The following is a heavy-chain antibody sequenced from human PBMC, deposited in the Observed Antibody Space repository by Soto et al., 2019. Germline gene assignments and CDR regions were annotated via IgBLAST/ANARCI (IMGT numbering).Heavy chain of an antibody. D-gene: IGHD3-10*01. J-gene: IGHJ5*02. CDR2: SYYSGST. Sequence: SETLSLTCTVSGGSISSSSYYWGWIRQPPGKGLEWIGSSYYSGSTYYNPSLKGRFTISVDTSKNQFSLKLSSVTAADTAVYYCARPEYYYGSGRTKEWGWFDPWGQGTLVTVSS. V-gene: IGHV4-39*01. CDR3: ARPEYYYGSGRTKEWGWFDP. CDR1: GGSISSSSYY.